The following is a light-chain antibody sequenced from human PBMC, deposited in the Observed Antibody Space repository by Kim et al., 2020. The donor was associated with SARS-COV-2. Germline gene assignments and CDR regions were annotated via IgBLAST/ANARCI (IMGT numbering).Light chain of an antibody. CDR2: DVS. CDR3: SSYTVSSTL. V-gene: IGLV2-18*02. CDR1: SSYVGNYNR. J-gene: IGLJ2*01. Sequence: PGQSVTLSCTGTSSYVGNYNRVSWYQQSPGTAPKLLIYDVSIRPSGVPDRFSGSKSDNTASLTISELLPEDEADYFCSSYTVSSTLFGGGTQLTVL.